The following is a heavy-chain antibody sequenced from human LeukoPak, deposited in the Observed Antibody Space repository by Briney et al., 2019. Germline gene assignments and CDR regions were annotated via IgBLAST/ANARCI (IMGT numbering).Heavy chain of an antibody. CDR3: ARDSMVRGVIYYMDV. D-gene: IGHD3-10*01. J-gene: IGHJ6*03. CDR2: IKEDGSEK. V-gene: IGHV3-7*01. CDR1: EFPFSGYW. Sequence: PGGSLRLSCVASEFPFSGYWMTWVRQAPGRGLECVATIKEDGSEKYYVDSVKGRFTISRDNAKNSLYLQMNSLRAEDTAVYYCARDSMVRGVIYYMDVWGKGTTVTVSS.